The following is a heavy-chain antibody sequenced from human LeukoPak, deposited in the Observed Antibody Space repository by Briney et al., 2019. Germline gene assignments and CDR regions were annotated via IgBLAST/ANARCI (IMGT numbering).Heavy chain of an antibody. V-gene: IGHV3-43*01. CDR3: VKDLSYETSGSFFDY. D-gene: IGHD3-22*01. Sequence: PGGSLRLSCAASGFTFDDYTMHWVRQAPGKTLEWVSLISWDGTTYYTDSVKGRFTISRDSSKDSLYLQMDALRSEDTAFYYCVKDLSYETSGSFFDYWGQGTLVTVS. J-gene: IGHJ4*02. CDR1: GFTFDDYT. CDR2: ISWDGTT.